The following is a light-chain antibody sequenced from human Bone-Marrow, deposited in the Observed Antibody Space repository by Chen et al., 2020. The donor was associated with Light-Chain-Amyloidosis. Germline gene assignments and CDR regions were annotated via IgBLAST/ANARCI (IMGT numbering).Light chain of an antibody. J-gene: IGLJ1*01. CDR1: SGYVGTYNY. CDR3: SSFTSSSSYV. CDR2: AVS. V-gene: IGLV2-14*01. Sequence: QSALTQPASVSGSPGQSITISCTGTSGYVGTYNYVFCSQQHPGKAPEVMIYAVSNRPSGVSNRFSGSKSGNTAALTISGLQAEDEADYYCSSFTSSSSYVFGPGTKVTVL.